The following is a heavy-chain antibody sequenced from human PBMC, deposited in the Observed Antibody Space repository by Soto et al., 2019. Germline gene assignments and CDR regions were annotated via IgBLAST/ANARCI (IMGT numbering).Heavy chain of an antibody. CDR3: AREVKEYCSGGSCYFGNWFDP. J-gene: IGHJ5*02. D-gene: IGHD2-15*01. Sequence: GGSLRLSCAASGFTFSTYAMTWVRQAPGKGLEWVSATSGSGDTTYYADSVRGRFTISRDNSKNTLYLQMNSLRAEDTAVYYCAREVKEYCSGGSCYFGNWFDPWGQGTLVTVSS. CDR2: TSGSGDTT. CDR1: GFTFSTYA. V-gene: IGHV3-23*01.